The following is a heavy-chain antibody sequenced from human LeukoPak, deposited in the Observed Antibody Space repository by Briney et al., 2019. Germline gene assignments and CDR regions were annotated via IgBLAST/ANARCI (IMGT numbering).Heavy chain of an antibody. CDR1: GYTFTNYY. CDR3: AKGLPYSGYDYWFDP. Sequence: ASVKVSCKASGYTFTNYYMHWVRQAPGQRFEWMGMTNPDGGSTTYAQKFQDRVTMTTDTSTSTVYMELSSLRAEDTAVYYCAKGLPYSGYDYWFDPWGQGTLVTVSS. CDR2: TNPDGGST. V-gene: IGHV1-46*01. J-gene: IGHJ5*02. D-gene: IGHD5-12*01.